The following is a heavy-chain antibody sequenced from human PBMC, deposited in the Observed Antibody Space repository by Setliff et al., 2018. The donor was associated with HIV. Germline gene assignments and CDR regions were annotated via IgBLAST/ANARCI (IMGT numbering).Heavy chain of an antibody. CDR1: GGTLNNYV. J-gene: IGHJ4*02. D-gene: IGHD2-15*01. CDR3: ARGPIDDSRYFDY. CDR2: IIPMFDTT. V-gene: IGHV1-69*13. Sequence: SVKVSCKASGGTLNNYVIAWVRQALGQGLEWMGRIIPMFDTTNYEQKFRGRVTFSADESTNTAHMDVTNLRPEDTAVYYCARGPIDDSRYFDYWGQGTLVTVSS.